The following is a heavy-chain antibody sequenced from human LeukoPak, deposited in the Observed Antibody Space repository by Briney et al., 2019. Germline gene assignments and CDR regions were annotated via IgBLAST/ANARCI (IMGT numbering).Heavy chain of an antibody. V-gene: IGHV1-46*01. CDR3: AREGGVNRLIQGWFDP. CDR2: INPSGGST. Sequence: ASVKVSCKASGYTFTSYYMHWVRQAPGQGLEWMGIINPSGGSTSYAQKFQGSVTMTRDTSTSTVYMELSSLRSEDTAVYYCAREGGVNRLIQGWFDPWGQGTLVTVSS. D-gene: IGHD3-16*02. J-gene: IGHJ5*02. CDR1: GYTFTSYY.